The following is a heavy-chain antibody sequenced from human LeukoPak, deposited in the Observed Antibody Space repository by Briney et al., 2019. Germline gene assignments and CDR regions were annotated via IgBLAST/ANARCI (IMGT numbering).Heavy chain of an antibody. V-gene: IGHV1-18*01. Sequence: ASVKVSCKASGYTFTSYGISWVRQAPGQGLEWMGWISAYNGNTNYAQKLQGRVTMTTDTSTSTAYMELRSLRSDDTAVYYCARAGSEVVPAATSYFVRYYYYYMDVWGKGTTVTVSS. CDR3: ARAGSEVVPAATSYFVRYYYYYMDV. CDR1: GYTFTSYG. D-gene: IGHD2-2*01. J-gene: IGHJ6*03. CDR2: ISAYNGNT.